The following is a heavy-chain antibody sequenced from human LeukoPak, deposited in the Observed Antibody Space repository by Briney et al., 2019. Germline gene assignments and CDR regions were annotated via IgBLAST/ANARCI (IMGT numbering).Heavy chain of an antibody. J-gene: IGHJ4*02. D-gene: IGHD3-3*01. CDR3: AKDQGDLWSGSNVDY. Sequence: GGSLRLSCAASGFTFSSYGTHWVRQAPGKGLEWVAFIRYDGSNKYYADSVKGRFTISRDNSKNTLYLQMNSLRAEDTAVYYCAKDQGDLWSGSNVDYWGQGTLVTVSS. CDR1: GFTFSSYG. CDR2: IRYDGSNK. V-gene: IGHV3-30*02.